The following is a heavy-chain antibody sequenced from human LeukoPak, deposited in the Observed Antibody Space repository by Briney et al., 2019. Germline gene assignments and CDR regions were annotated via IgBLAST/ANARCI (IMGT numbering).Heavy chain of an antibody. J-gene: IGHJ2*01. CDR1: GGSISSSSYY. V-gene: IGHV4-39*07. CDR2: IYYGGST. Sequence: PSETLSLTCTVSGGSISSSSYYWGWIRQPPGKGLEWIGSIYYGGSTNYNPSLKSRVTISVDTSKNQFSLKLSSVTAADTAVYYCARDRATVTPFPWYFDLWGRGTLVTVSS. CDR3: ARDRATVTPFPWYFDL. D-gene: IGHD4-11*01.